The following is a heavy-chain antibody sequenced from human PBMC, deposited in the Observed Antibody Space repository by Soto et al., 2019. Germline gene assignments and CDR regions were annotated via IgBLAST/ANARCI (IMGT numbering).Heavy chain of an antibody. CDR2: ISYDGSNK. V-gene: IGHV3-30*03. Sequence: HPGGSLRLSCAASGFTFSSYGMHWVRQAPGKGLEWVAVISYDGSNKYYADSVKGRFTISRDNAENSLHLQMNSLRAEDTAVYYCARVRYCSDNSCYSWFDYWGQGTLVTVSS. J-gene: IGHJ4*02. CDR1: GFTFSSYG. D-gene: IGHD2-15*01. CDR3: ARVRYCSDNSCYSWFDY.